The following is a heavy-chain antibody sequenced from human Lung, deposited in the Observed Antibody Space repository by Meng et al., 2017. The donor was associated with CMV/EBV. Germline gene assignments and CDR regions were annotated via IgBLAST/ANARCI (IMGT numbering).Heavy chain of an antibody. CDR3: AKDRGSAWSFDY. V-gene: IGHV3-23*03. CDR2: VYSGGDSA. J-gene: IGHJ4*02. CDR1: GFTFGDFA. D-gene: IGHD6-19*01. Sequence: CAASGFTFGDFAMNWVRQAPGRGLEWVSIVYSGGDSAYYANSVKGRFTMSRDNSKNTVYLQMNSLRAEDTAVYYCAKDRGSAWSFDYWGQGTLVTVSS.